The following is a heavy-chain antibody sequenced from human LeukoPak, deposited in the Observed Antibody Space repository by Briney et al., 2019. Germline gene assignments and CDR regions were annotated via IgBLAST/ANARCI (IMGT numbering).Heavy chain of an antibody. D-gene: IGHD3-10*01. CDR3: AKDWDYYGSGSYLQY. J-gene: IGHJ4*02. Sequence: GGSLRLSCAASGFRFSSYAMSWVRQAPGKGLEWVSAISGSGVSTYYADSVKGRFTISRDDSKRTLSLQMNSLTPEDTAFYYCAKDWDYYGSGSYLQYWGQGTLVTVSS. V-gene: IGHV3-23*01. CDR2: ISGSGVST. CDR1: GFRFSSYA.